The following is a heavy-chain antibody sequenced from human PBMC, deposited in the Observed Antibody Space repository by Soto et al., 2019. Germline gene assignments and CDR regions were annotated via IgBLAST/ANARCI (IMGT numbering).Heavy chain of an antibody. D-gene: IGHD4-17*01. V-gene: IGHV4-59*08. Sequence: PSETLSLTCTVSGVSGGSISSYYWSWIRQPPGKGLEWIGYIYYSGNTNNNPSLMSRVTISEDTSKNQFSLKLSSVTAADTAVYYCARVWDYGDCLGMDVWGQGTTVTVSS. CDR3: ARVWDYGDCLGMDV. CDR1: GGSISSYY. J-gene: IGHJ6*02. CDR2: IYYSGNT.